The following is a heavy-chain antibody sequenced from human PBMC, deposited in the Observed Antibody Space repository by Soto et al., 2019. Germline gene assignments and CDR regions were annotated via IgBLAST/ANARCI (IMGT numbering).Heavy chain of an antibody. V-gene: IGHV3-7*05. J-gene: IGHJ4*02. CDR3: ARAGSENDY. CDR2: IKQDGSER. CDR1: GFTFSNYW. D-gene: IGHD3-10*01. Sequence: EVQLVESGGGLVQPGGSLRLSCAASGFTFSNYWMSWVRQAPGKGLEWVANIKQDGSERNYVDSVKGRFTISRDNAKNSLYLQLNGVRAEDTGVYYGARAGSENDYWGQGTLVTVSS.